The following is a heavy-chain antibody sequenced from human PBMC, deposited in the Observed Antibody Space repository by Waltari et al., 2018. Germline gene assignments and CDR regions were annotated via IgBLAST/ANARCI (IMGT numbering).Heavy chain of an antibody. V-gene: IGHV3-23*01. CDR3: AKDEGARLAPTFGMDA. CDR2: MTASGLM. D-gene: IGHD3-3*01. J-gene: IGHJ6*02. Sequence: ERQLLESGGALVQPGGSLRLSCADPGFPFGTSTINWVRQAPGQGLEWFAVMTASGLMDYGDSVKGRFIISRDNSKNTLYLEMYRLRVEDTARYYCAKDEGARLAPTFGMDAWGQGTTVIVSS. CDR1: GFPFGTST.